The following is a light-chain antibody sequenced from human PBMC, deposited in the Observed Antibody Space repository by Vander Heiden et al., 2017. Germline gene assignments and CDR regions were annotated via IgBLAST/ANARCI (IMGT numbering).Light chain of an antibody. CDR1: SLRSYY. CDR2: GKD. V-gene: IGLV3-19*01. Sequence: SSELTQDPAVSVALGQTVRITCQGGSLRSYYASWYQQKPGQAPVLVIYGKDNRPSGIPDRFSGSSSGNTASLTITGAQAEDEADYYCNSRDSSGNHLEVFGTGTKVTVL. CDR3: NSRDSSGNHLEV. J-gene: IGLJ1*01.